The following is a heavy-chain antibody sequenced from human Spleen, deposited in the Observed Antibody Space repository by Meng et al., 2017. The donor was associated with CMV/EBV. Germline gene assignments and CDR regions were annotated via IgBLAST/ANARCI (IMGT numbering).Heavy chain of an antibody. D-gene: IGHD1-26*01. CDR1: GFTFSSYS. J-gene: IGHJ5*02. CDR2: ISSSSSYI. Sequence: GESLKISCAASGFTFSSYSMNWVRQAPGKGLEWVSSISSSSSYIYYADSVKGRFTISRDNAKNSLYLQMNSLRAEDTALYYCTRHSGSFDAWGQGALVTVSS. CDR3: TRHSGSFDA. V-gene: IGHV3-21*04.